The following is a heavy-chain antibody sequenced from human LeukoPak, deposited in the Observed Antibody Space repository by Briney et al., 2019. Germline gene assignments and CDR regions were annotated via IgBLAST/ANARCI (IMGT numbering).Heavy chain of an antibody. Sequence: KPSETLSLTCTVSGDSISGYYWSWIRQPPGKGLEWLGYIYSTGHTNYNPSFQSRVTMSVDASENEVSLRLNSLTAADTAVYYCAKGPVTTMVPGVFHIAFPFDPWGQGTLVTVSS. CDR2: IYSTGHT. V-gene: IGHV4-4*09. D-gene: IGHD3-10*01. CDR3: AKGPVTTMVPGVFHIAFPFDP. J-gene: IGHJ5*02. CDR1: GDSISGYY.